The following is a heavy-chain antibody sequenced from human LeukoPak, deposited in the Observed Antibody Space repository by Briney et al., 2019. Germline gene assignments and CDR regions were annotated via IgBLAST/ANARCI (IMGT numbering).Heavy chain of an antibody. J-gene: IGHJ4*02. Sequence: ASVKVSCKGSGYTFTNYALHWVRQAPGQRLEWMGWTNGATGNTRFSQDFQGRLTITIDTSASTAYMELSSLRSEDTAVYYCARSPGGNARTWLDYWGQGTLVTVSS. CDR1: GYTFTNYA. CDR3: ARSPGGNARTWLDY. V-gene: IGHV1-3*02. D-gene: IGHD4-23*01. CDR2: TNGATGNT.